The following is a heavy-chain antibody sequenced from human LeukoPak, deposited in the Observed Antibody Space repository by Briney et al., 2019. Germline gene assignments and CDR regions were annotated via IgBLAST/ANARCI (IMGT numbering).Heavy chain of an antibody. D-gene: IGHD5-24*01. Sequence: AGSLRLSCAASGFTFDVYAMHWVRHAPGKGLEWVSLTSGGGGSTYYGDSVKGRFSIARDNSKNSMYMQMNSLRTEDTALYYCAKDIGWLHIIHWGQGTLVTVSS. CDR3: AKDIGWLHIIH. V-gene: IGHV3-43*02. CDR1: GFTFDVYA. J-gene: IGHJ4*02. CDR2: TSGGGGST.